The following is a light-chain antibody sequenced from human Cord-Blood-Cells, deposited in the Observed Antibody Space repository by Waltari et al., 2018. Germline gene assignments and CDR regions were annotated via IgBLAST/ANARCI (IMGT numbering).Light chain of an antibody. J-gene: IGLJ3*02. CDR3: CSYAGSYTWV. CDR2: DVS. Sequence: QSALTQPRPVSGSPGPSVPISSTGTNRGVGGYNSVPWYQQHPGKAPKLMIYDVSKRPSGVPDRFSGSKSGNTASLTISGLQAEDEADYYCCSYAGSYTWVFGGGTKLTVL. V-gene: IGLV2-11*01. CDR1: NRGVGGYNS.